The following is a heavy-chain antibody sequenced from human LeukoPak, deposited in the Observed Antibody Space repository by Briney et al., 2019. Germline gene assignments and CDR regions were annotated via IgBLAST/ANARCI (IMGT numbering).Heavy chain of an antibody. CDR2: VSSSSTNK. J-gene: IGHJ3*02. Sequence: PGGSLRLSCAASGSTFSSYAMNWVRKAPGKGLEWVSSVSSSSTNKFYADSVKGRFTISRDDAKNSLYLQMNSLRVEDTAVYYCARENFMATSGTTFDIWGQGTMVSVSS. V-gene: IGHV3-21*01. D-gene: IGHD1-1*01. CDR3: ARENFMATSGTTFDI. CDR1: GSTFSSYA.